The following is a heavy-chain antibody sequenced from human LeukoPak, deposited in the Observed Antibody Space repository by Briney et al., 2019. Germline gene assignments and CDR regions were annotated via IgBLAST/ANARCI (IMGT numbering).Heavy chain of an antibody. CDR2: ITSISPYI. V-gene: IGHV3-21*01. CDR1: GFTFSRFS. CDR3: AREGDVLRYFDWVSGGSVHYFDY. J-gene: IGHJ4*02. D-gene: IGHD3-9*01. Sequence: GGSLRLSCAASGFTFSRFSMNWVRQARAKGLEWVSPITSISPYIYYADSGKGRFTISRDNAKNSLYLQVNSLRDEDTAVYYCAREGDVLRYFDWVSGGSVHYFDYWGQGTLVTVSS.